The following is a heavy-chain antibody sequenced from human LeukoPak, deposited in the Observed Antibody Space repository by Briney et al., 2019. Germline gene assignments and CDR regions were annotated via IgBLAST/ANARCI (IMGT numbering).Heavy chain of an antibody. V-gene: IGHV3-23*01. J-gene: IGHJ4*02. Sequence: GGSLRLSCAASGFTFSSDAMSWVRQAPGKGLEWVSAISDSGDATYYPDSVKGRFTISRDNAKNSLYLQMSSLSAEDTAVYFCTRDGSGTMNYWGQGTLVTVSS. CDR1: GFTFSSDA. D-gene: IGHD3-10*01. CDR2: ISDSGDAT. CDR3: TRDGSGTMNY.